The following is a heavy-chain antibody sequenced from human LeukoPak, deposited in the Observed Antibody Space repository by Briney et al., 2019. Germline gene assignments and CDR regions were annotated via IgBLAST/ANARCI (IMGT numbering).Heavy chain of an antibody. CDR1: GGSISSGDYY. J-gene: IGHJ4*02. CDR3: ARVGVSGSYHFDY. CDR2: IYYSGST. D-gene: IGHD1-26*01. Sequence: SETLSLTCTVSGGSISSGDYYWSWIRQPPGTGLEWIGYIYYSGSTYYNPSLKSRVTISVDTSKNQFSLKLSPVTAADTAVYYCARVGVSGSYHFDYWGQGTLVTVSS. V-gene: IGHV4-30-4*08.